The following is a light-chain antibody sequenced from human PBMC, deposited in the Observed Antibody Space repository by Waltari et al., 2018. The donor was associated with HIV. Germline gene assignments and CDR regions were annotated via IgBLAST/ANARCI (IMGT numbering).Light chain of an antibody. Sequence: QSALTQPASVSGSPGQSITISCTGTSSEVGSYNLVSWYQQHPGKAPKLMIYEVSKRPSGFSKRFSGSKSGNTAAVTISGLQAEDEAYYYCCAYAGSNTWVFGGGTKLTVL. CDR1: SSEVGSYNL. CDR2: EVS. V-gene: IGLV2-23*02. J-gene: IGLJ3*02. CDR3: CAYAGSNTWV.